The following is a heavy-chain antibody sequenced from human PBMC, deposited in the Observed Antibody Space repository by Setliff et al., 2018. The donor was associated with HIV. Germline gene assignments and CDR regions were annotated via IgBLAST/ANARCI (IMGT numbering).Heavy chain of an antibody. D-gene: IGHD3-3*01. CDR3: ARVGAFGVGGWFDP. V-gene: IGHV4-39*07. J-gene: IGHJ5*02. CDR2: IYYSGST. Sequence: SETLSLTCTVSGGSISSSSYYWGWIRQPPGKGLEWIGSIYYSGSTYYNPSLKRRVTISVDTSKNQFSLKLSSVTAADTAMYYCARVGAFGVGGWFDPWGQGRLVTVSS. CDR1: GGSISSSSYY.